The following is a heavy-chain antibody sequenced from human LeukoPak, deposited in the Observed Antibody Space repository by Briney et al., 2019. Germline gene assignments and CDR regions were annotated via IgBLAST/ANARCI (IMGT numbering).Heavy chain of an antibody. D-gene: IGHD3-10*01. J-gene: IGHJ3*02. Sequence: SETLSLTCTVSGGSISSYYWSWIRRPPGKGLEWIGYIYYSGSTNYNPSLKSRVTISLDTSKNQFSLKLSSVTAADTAVYYCARGLWFGELGAFDIWGQGTLVTVSS. CDR1: GGSISSYY. V-gene: IGHV4-59*01. CDR2: IYYSGST. CDR3: ARGLWFGELGAFDI.